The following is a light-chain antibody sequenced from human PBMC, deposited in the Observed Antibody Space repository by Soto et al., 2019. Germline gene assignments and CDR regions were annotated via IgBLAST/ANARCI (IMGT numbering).Light chain of an antibody. CDR2: EVS. Sequence: QSVLTQPPSASASPGQSVTISCTGTSGDVGGYNYVSWYQQHPGKAPKLMIFEVSERPSGVPDRFSASKSGNTASLTVSGLQAEDEADYYCSSYAGSNNYVFGTGTKLTVL. CDR3: SSYAGSNNYV. J-gene: IGLJ1*01. V-gene: IGLV2-8*01. CDR1: SGDVGGYNY.